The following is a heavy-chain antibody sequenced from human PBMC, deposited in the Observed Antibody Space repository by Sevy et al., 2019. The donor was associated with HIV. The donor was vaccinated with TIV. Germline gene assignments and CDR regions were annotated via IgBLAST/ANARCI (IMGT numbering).Heavy chain of an antibody. CDR1: GFTFSKYS. J-gene: IGHJ4*02. CDR2: FSFGCGRI. Sequence: GGSLRLSCAASGFTFSKYSMSWVRQAPGKGLEWVSTFSFGCGRINYADSVMGRFTISRDDSKSTLYLQMDSLRAEDTDVYYCAIDGCTKPHDYWGQGTLVTVSS. D-gene: IGHD3-9*01. V-gene: IGHV3-23*01. CDR3: AIDGCTKPHDY.